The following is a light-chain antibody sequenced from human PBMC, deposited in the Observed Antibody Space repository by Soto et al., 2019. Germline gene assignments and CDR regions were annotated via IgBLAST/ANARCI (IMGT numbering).Light chain of an antibody. V-gene: IGKV3-20*01. CDR3: QQYASSPIT. J-gene: IGKJ5*01. Sequence: EIVLTQSPGTLSLSPGERATLSCRASQSVSSTYLAWCQQKPGQAPRLLIYGASTRATGIPDRFSGSGSGTDFTLTISRLEPEDFAVYFCQQYASSPITFGQGTRLEI. CDR2: GAS. CDR1: QSVSSTY.